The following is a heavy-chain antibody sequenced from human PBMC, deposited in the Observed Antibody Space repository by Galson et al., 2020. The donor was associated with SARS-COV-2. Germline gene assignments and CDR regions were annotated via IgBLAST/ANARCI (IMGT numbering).Heavy chain of an antibody. CDR1: GGSISSYY. J-gene: IGHJ3*02. V-gene: IGHV4-4*07. CDR2: IYTSGST. CDR3: AREYVELLWFGESRGAFDI. Sequence: SQTLSLTCTVSGGSISSYYWSWIRQPAGKGLEWIGRIYTSGSTNYNPSLKSRVTMSVDTSKNQFSLKLSSVTAADTAVYYCAREYVELLWFGESRGAFDIWGQGTMVTVSS. D-gene: IGHD3-10*01.